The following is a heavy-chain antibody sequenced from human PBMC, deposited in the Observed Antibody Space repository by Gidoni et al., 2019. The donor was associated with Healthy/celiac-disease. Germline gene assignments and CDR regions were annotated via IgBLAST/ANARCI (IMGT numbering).Heavy chain of an antibody. Sequence: QVQLQESGPGLVKPSETLSLTCPVSGGSISSYYWSWIRQPPGKGLEWIGYIYYSGSTNYNPSRKSRVTISVDTSKNQFSLKLSSVTAADTAVYYCARTNDYGDYYFDYWGQGTLVTVSS. J-gene: IGHJ4*02. CDR1: GGSISSYY. CDR3: ARTNDYGDYYFDY. V-gene: IGHV4-59*01. D-gene: IGHD4-17*01. CDR2: IYYSGST.